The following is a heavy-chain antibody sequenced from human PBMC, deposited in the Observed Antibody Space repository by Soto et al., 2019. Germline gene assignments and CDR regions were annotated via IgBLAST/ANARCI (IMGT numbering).Heavy chain of an antibody. CDR1: GYTFSSYG. CDR3: ARGFCSGGICYPNDF. J-gene: IGHJ4*02. CDR2: ISDYNGNT. Sequence: GASVKVSCKASGYTFSSYGLSWVRQAPGQGLEWMGWISDYNGNTHYAQKLQARVIMTTDTSTTTAYMELRGLTSDDTAVYYCARGFCSGGICYPNDFWGQGTLVTVSS. D-gene: IGHD2-15*01. V-gene: IGHV1-18*01.